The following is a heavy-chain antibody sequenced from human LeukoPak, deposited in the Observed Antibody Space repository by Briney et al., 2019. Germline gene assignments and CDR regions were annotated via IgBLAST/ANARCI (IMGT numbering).Heavy chain of an antibody. J-gene: IGHJ5*02. CDR3: ARDHRGYCSSTSCRRYNWFDP. D-gene: IGHD2-2*01. CDR2: IYHSGST. Sequence: SQTLSLTCTVSGGSISNGGYYWSWIRQPPGKGLEWIGYIYHSGSTYYNPSLKSRVTISVDRSKNQFSLKLSSVTAADTAVYYCARDHRGYCSSTSCRRYNWFDPWGQGTLVSVSS. V-gene: IGHV4-30-2*01. CDR1: GGSISNGGYY.